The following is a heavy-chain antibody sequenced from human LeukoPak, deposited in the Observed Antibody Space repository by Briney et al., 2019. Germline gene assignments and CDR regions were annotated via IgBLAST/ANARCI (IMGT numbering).Heavy chain of an antibody. D-gene: IGHD3-9*01. Sequence: ASVKVSCKASGYTFTGYYMHWVRQAPGQGLEWMGWINPNSGGTNYAQKFQGRVTMTRDTSISTAYMELSRLRSDDTAVYYCARDLLSELRYFDWLLPPDYYGMDVWGQGTTVTVSS. V-gene: IGHV1-2*02. CDR1: GYTFTGYY. CDR2: INPNSGGT. CDR3: ARDLLSELRYFDWLLPPDYYGMDV. J-gene: IGHJ6*02.